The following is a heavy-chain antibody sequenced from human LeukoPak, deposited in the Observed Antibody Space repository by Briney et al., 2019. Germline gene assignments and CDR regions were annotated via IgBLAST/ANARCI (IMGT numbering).Heavy chain of an antibody. J-gene: IGHJ6*02. D-gene: IGHD5/OR15-5a*01. CDR1: GGSISSSNYY. CDR2: IYYSGNT. V-gene: IGHV4-39*01. Sequence: PSETLSLTCAVSGGSISSSNYYWGWIRQPPGQGLEWIGSIYYSGNTYYNPSLKSRVTISVDTSKNQFSLKLSSVTATDTAVYYCARVYGPSAGMDVWGQGTTVTVSS. CDR3: ARVYGPSAGMDV.